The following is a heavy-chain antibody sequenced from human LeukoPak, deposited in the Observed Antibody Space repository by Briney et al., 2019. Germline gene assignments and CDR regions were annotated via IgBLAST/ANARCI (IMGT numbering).Heavy chain of an antibody. CDR1: GGSISRYC. CDR2: IYYSGST. V-gene: IGHV4-59*01. CDR3: ARVDIVANYGMDV. D-gene: IGHD5-12*01. Sequence: ASETLSLTCTVSGGSISRYCWSWIRQPPGKGLEWLGYIYYSGSTNYNPSLKSRVTISVDTSKNQFSLKLSSVTAADTAVYYCARVDIVANYGMDVWGQGTTVTVSS. J-gene: IGHJ6*02.